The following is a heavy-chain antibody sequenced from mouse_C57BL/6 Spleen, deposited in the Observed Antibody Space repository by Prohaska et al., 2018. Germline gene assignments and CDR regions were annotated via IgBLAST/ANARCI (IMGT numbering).Heavy chain of an antibody. CDR2: IDPANGNT. CDR3: ARRAWTGSMDY. J-gene: IGHJ4*01. V-gene: IGHV14-3*01. Sequence: WIGRIDPANGNTKYAPKFQGKATITADTSSNTAYLQLSSLTSEDTAIYYCARRAWTGSMDYWGQGTSVTVSS. D-gene: IGHD4-1*01.